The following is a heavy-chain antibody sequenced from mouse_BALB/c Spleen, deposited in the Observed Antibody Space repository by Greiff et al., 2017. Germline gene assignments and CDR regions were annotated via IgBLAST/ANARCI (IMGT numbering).Heavy chain of an antibody. CDR1: GFSLTSYG. D-gene: IGHD3-3*01. V-gene: IGHV2-2*02. CDR3: ARNRGRGYFDY. J-gene: IGHJ2*01. CDR2: IWSGGST. Sequence: QVQLKESGPGLVQPSQTLSITCTASGFSLTSYGVHWVRQSPGKGLEWLGVIWSGGSTDYNAAFISSLSTSKDNSKSQVFFKMSSLQANDTAIYYCARNRGRGYFDYWGQGTTLTVSS.